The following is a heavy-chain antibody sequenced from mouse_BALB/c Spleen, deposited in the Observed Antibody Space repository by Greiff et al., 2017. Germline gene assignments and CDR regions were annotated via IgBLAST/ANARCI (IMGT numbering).Heavy chain of an antibody. CDR3: ARSDGYSAWFAY. Sequence: VQLQQSGAELVKPGASVKLSCTASGFNIKDTYMHWVKQRPEQGLEWIGRIDPANGNTKYDPKFQGKATITADTSSNTAYLQLSSLTSEDTAVYYCARSDGYSAWFAYWGQGTLVTVSA. CDR1: GFNIKDTY. CDR2: IDPANGNT. V-gene: IGHV14-3*02. J-gene: IGHJ3*01. D-gene: IGHD2-3*01.